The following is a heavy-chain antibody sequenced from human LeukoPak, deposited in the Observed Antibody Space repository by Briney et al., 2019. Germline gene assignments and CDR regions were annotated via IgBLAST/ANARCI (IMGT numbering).Heavy chain of an antibody. D-gene: IGHD1-14*01. CDR2: IIPIFDTT. Sequence: GASVKVSCKASGGTFNTYSICWVRQAPGQGLEWMGRIIPIFDTTTYAQKFQGRVTITTDESSSTAFMELSSLRSEDTAVYYCARNPRTPGDYMDVWGKGTTVTVSS. V-gene: IGHV1-69*05. CDR3: ARNPRTPGDYMDV. J-gene: IGHJ6*03. CDR1: GGTFNTYS.